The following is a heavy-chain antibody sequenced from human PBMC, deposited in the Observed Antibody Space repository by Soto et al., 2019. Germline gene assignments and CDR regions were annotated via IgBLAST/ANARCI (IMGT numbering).Heavy chain of an antibody. CDR3: ARDRGGGDCHYGPVRFDI. D-gene: IGHD2-21*02. V-gene: IGHV1-18*01. CDR2: ISAYNGNT. CDR1: GYTFTSYG. J-gene: IGHJ3*02. Sequence: GASVKVSCKASGYTFTSYGISWVRQAPGQGLEWMGWISAYNGNTNYAQKLQGRVTMTTDTSTSTAYMELRSLRSDDTAVYYCARDRGGGDCHYGPVRFDIWGQGTMVTVSS.